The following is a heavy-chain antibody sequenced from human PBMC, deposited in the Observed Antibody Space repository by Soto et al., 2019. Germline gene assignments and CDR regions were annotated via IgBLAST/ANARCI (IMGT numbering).Heavy chain of an antibody. J-gene: IGHJ4*02. V-gene: IGHV1-3*01. CDR3: ARDWVDSSGYYSLFDY. CDR1: GYTFTSYA. D-gene: IGHD3-22*01. CDR2: INAGNGNT. Sequence: GASVKVSCKASGYTFTSYAIHWVRQAPGQRLEWMGWINAGNGNTKYSQKFQGRVTITRDTSASTAYMELSSLRSEDTAVYYCARDWVDSSGYYSLFDYWGQGTLVTVSS.